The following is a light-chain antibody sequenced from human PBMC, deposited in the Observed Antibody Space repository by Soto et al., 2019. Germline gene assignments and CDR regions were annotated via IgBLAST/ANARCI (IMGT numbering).Light chain of an antibody. J-gene: IGLJ2*01. V-gene: IGLV2-14*03. CDR1: SSDVGGYNF. CDR3: SSYSSSSTYVL. CDR2: DVS. Sequence: QSALTQPASVSGSPGQSITISCTGTSSDVGGYNFVSWFQQHPGRAPKFLIYDVSYRPSGVSTRFSGSKSGITASLTISGLQDEDEADDFCSSYSSSSTYVLFGGGTKLTVL.